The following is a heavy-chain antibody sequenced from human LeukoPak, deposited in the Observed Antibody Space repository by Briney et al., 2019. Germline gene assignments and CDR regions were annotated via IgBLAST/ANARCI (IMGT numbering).Heavy chain of an antibody. Sequence: PSETLSLTCAVYGGSFSGYYWSWIRQPPGKGLEWIGEINHSGSTNYNPSLKSLVTISVDTSKNQFSLKLSSVAAADTAVYYCARGRYYDILTGYSRIKYNWFDPWGQGTLVTVSS. CDR1: GGSFSGYY. CDR3: ARGRYYDILTGYSRIKYNWFDP. J-gene: IGHJ5*02. CDR2: INHSGST. D-gene: IGHD3-9*01. V-gene: IGHV4-34*01.